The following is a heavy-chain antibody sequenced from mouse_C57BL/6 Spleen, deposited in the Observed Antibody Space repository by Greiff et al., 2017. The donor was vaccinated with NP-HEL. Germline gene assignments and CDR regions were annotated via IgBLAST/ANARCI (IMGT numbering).Heavy chain of an antibody. CDR1: GYTFTSYW. Sequence: VQLQQPGAELVKPGASVKMSCKASGYTFTSYWITWVKQRPGQGLEWIGDIYPGSGSTNYNEKFKSKATLTVDTSSSTAYMQLSSLTSEDSAVYYCARGDYYGPSHFDFWGTGTTVTVSS. J-gene: IGHJ1*03. V-gene: IGHV1-55*01. D-gene: IGHD1-1*01. CDR3: ARGDYYGPSHFDF. CDR2: IYPGSGST.